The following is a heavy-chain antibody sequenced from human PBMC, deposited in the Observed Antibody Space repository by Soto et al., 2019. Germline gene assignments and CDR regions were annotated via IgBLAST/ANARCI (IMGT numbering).Heavy chain of an antibody. CDR3: ARPRSSGYAGEFDY. V-gene: IGHV4-59*01. Sequence: SEALPLTCVVSGGSISSWCWTWTRQPPGKGLEWIGCVYNGATTSYNPSLKSRVTISVDTSKNQFSLKLTSVTAADTAIYYCARPRSSGYAGEFDYWGQGTLVTVSS. CDR1: GGSISSWC. CDR2: VYNGATT. J-gene: IGHJ4*02. D-gene: IGHD3-22*01.